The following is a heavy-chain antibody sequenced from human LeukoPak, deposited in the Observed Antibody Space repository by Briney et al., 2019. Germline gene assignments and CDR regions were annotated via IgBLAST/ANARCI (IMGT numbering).Heavy chain of an antibody. J-gene: IGHJ5*02. V-gene: IGHV1-69*01. CDR1: GGTLNTYA. CDR2: IIPVFGQE. Sequence: SVKVSCKASGGTLNTYAINWVRQAPGQGLEWMGWIIPVFGQEKYAQKFQGRVTINADESASTVYMELRSLRSEDTAVYYCAKGASSWGQGTLVTVSS. CDR3: AKGASS.